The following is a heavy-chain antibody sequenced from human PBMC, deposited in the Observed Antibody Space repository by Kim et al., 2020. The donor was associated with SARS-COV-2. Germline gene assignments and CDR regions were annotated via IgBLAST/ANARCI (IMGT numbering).Heavy chain of an antibody. J-gene: IGHJ6*02. Sequence: SVKVSCKASGGTFSSYAISWVRQAPGQGLEWMGGIIPIFGTANYAQKFQGRVTITADESTSTAYMELSSLRSEDTAVYYCASRGGGSSWYGGVGIYGMDVWGQGTTVTVSS. V-gene: IGHV1-69*13. CDR1: GGTFSSYA. CDR2: IIPIFGTA. D-gene: IGHD6-13*01. CDR3: ASRGGGSSWYGGVGIYGMDV.